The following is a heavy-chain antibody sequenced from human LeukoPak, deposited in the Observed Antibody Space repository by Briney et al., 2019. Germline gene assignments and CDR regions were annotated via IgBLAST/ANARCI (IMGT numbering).Heavy chain of an antibody. D-gene: IGHD2-15*01. J-gene: IGHJ4*02. CDR1: GASISNYY. V-gene: IGHV4-59*01. Sequence: SETLSLTCTVSGASISNYYWSWIRQPPGKGLEWIGYIYYSGSTNYNPSLKSRVTISVDTSKSQFSLNLSSVTAADTAVYYCARAPRRGYCSGGSCYSFVYWGQGTLVTVSS. CDR3: ARAPRRGYCSGGSCYSFVY. CDR2: IYYSGST.